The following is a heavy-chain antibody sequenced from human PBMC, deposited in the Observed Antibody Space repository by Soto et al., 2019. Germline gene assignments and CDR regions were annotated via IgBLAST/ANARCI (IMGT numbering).Heavy chain of an antibody. V-gene: IGHV3-48*03. Sequence: EVELVESGGGLVQPGGSLRLSCEVSGFTFSDYDVNWIRQAPGRGLEWIAHVSTTGSVTHYADSVRGRFTISRDNAKKSLYLQMSSLRVEDTAVYYCVRKVDGRWGQGTRVTVSS. CDR2: VSTTGSVT. CDR1: GFTFSDYD. D-gene: IGHD3-9*01. J-gene: IGHJ3*01. CDR3: VRKVDGR.